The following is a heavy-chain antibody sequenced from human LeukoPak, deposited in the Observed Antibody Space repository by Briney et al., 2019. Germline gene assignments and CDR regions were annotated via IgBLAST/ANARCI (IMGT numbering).Heavy chain of an antibody. CDR2: ISGSGATI. CDR3: AKESATFHFDC. J-gene: IGHJ4*02. V-gene: IGHV3-23*01. D-gene: IGHD3-3*01. Sequence: GGSPRLSCAASGFTFSSYAMSWVRQAPGKGLEWVSAISGSGATIYYADSVKGRFTISRDNSKNTLFLQMNTLRAEDTAVYYCAKESATFHFDCWGQGTLVTVSS. CDR1: GFTFSSYA.